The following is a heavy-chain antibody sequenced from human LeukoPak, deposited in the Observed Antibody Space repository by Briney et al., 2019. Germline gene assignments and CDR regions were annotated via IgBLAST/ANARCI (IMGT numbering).Heavy chain of an antibody. CDR3: ARKSYGYSYGYRKVDAFDI. CDR1: GYTFSNYD. V-gene: IGHV1-8*03. J-gene: IGHJ3*02. D-gene: IGHD5-18*01. CDR2: MNPNSGNT. Sequence: ASVKVSCKASGYTFSNYDINWVRQATGQGLEWMGWMNPNSGNTGYAQKFQGRVTITRNTSISTAYMELSSLRSEDTAVYYCARKSYGYSYGYRKVDAFDIWGQGTVVTVSS.